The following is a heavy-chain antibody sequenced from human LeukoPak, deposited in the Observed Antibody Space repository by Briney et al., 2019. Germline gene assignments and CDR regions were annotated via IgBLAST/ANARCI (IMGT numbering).Heavy chain of an antibody. CDR2: IYYSGNT. J-gene: IGHJ4*02. D-gene: IGHD2-21*01. Sequence: SETLSLTCTVSGGSISNYFWSWIRQAPGKGLEYIGFIYYSGNTNYNPSFKSRVTISVDTSKNQFSLKLSSVTAADTAVYYCATRGGGDFDYWGQGTLVTVSS. CDR1: GGSISNYF. CDR3: ATRGGGDFDY. V-gene: IGHV4-59*12.